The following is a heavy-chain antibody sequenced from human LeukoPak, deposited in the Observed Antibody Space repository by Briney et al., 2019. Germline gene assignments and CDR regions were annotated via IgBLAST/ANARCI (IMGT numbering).Heavy chain of an antibody. V-gene: IGHV4-59*01. J-gene: IGHJ6*02. Sequence: SETLSLTCTVSGGSISSYYWSWIRQPPGKGLEWIGYIYYSGSTNYNPSLKSRVTISVDTSKNQFSLKLSSVTAADTAVYYCARGRETSYYDFWSGYSRYYYYYYGMDVWGQGTTVTVSS. D-gene: IGHD3-3*01. CDR1: GGSISSYY. CDR2: IYYSGST. CDR3: ARGRETSYYDFWSGYSRYYYYYYGMDV.